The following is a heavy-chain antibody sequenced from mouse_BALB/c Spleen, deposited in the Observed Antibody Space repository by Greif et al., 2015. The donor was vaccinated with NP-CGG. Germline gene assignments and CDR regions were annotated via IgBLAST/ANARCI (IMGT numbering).Heavy chain of an antibody. CDR3: TRSLTYGNYVGYFDD. V-gene: IGHV1-15*01. CDR2: IHPGSGGT. Sequence: QVQLQQSGTELVRPGASVKLSCKALGYSFTDYEMHWVEQTPVHGLEWIGAIHPGSGGTAYNEKVKGKATLSAYKASSTAYMELSSLTSEDSAVYCCTRSLTYGNYVGYFDDWRQVTTLTFSS. D-gene: IGHD2-1*01. J-gene: IGHJ2*01. CDR1: GYSFTDYE.